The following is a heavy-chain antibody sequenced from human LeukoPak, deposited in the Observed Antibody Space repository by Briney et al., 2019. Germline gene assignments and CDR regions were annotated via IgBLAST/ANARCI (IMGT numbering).Heavy chain of an antibody. D-gene: IGHD6-19*01. CDR2: ISTYNGNT. Sequence: ASVKVSCKASGYTFTSYGISWVRQAPGQGLEWMGWISTYNGNTNYAQKFQGRVTITADKSTSTAYMELSSLRSEDTAVYYCARAKWAVAGPYNWFAPWGQGTLVTVSS. J-gene: IGHJ5*02. CDR1: GYTFTSYG. V-gene: IGHV1-18*01. CDR3: ARAKWAVAGPYNWFAP.